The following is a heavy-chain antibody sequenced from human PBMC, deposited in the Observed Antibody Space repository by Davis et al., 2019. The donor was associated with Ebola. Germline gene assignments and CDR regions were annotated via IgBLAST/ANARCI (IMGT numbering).Heavy chain of an antibody. CDR2: INHSGST. J-gene: IGHJ5*02. CDR3: ARRDYYYDSSGYWSPEDWFDP. V-gene: IGHV4-34*01. D-gene: IGHD3-22*01. CDR1: GGSFSGYY. Sequence: MPSETLSLTCAVYGGSFSGYYWSWIRQPPGKGLEWIGEINHSGSTNYNPSLKSRVTISVDTSKNQFSLKLSSVTAADTAVYYCARRDYYYDSSGYWSPEDWFDPWGQGTLVTVSS.